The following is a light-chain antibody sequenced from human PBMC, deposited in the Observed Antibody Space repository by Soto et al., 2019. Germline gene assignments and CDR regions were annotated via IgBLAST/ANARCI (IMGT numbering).Light chain of an antibody. J-gene: IGLJ2*01. CDR2: EVT. CDR3: SSFAGGGNPVL. Sequence: ALTQPPSASGSLGQSVTISCTGTSSDVGGYNYVYWHQQHPGKAPKVMIYEVTKRPPGVPDRFSGSKSGNTASLTVSGLQAEDEADYYCSSFAGGGNPVLLGGGTKLTVL. CDR1: SSDVGGYNY. V-gene: IGLV2-8*01.